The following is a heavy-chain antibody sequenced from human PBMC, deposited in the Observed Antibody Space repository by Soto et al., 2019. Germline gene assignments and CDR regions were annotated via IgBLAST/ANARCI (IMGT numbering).Heavy chain of an antibody. V-gene: IGHV2-5*02. CDR2: IYWDDDK. CDR3: AHFNDFWNGYFFDY. CDR1: GFSLSSDEVA. J-gene: IGHJ4*02. D-gene: IGHD3-3*01. Sequence: ESGPTLVNPTQTLTLTCTFSGFSLSSDEVAVGWIRQPPGKALEWLALIYWDDDKRYSPSLKNRLTIAKDTSKNQVVLTMTNMDPVDTATYYCAHFNDFWNGYFFDYWGQGTLVTVSS.